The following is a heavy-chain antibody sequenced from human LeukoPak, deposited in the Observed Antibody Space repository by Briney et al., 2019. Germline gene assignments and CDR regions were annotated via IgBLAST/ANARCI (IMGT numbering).Heavy chain of an antibody. CDR3: ARVTPHLTPYDSSGYYPFDY. CDR1: GFTFSSYW. CDR2: INSDGSST. Sequence: GGSLRLSCAASGFTFSSYWMHWVRQAPGKGLVRVSRINSDGSSTSYADSVKGRFTISRDNAKNTLYLQMNSLRAEDTAVYYCARVTPHLTPYDSSGYYPFDYWGQGTLVTVSS. D-gene: IGHD3-22*01. J-gene: IGHJ4*02. V-gene: IGHV3-74*01.